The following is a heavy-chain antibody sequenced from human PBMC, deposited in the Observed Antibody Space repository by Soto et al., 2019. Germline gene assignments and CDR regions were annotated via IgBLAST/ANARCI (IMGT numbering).Heavy chain of an antibody. Sequence: SVKVSCKVSGGSLNQYAISWVRQTPGQGLEWMGGIIPSFGRTSYAQKFKGRVTITADESTTTVNLELRSLRSEDSAIYFCADLSLGYCSATTCPPDYWG. CDR3: ADLSLGYCSATTCPPDY. V-gene: IGHV1-69*13. CDR1: GGSLNQYA. D-gene: IGHD2-15*01. CDR2: IIPSFGRT. J-gene: IGHJ4*01.